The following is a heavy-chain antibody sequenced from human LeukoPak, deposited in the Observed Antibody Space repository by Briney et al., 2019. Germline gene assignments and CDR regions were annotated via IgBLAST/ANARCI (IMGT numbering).Heavy chain of an antibody. J-gene: IGHJ4*02. V-gene: IGHV3-23*01. D-gene: IGHD2-15*01. Sequence: GXXLXXSCAAXGLTXSSYAMSWVRQAPGKGVEWVSLISCSCCSPYYSVSFKPRFTISRDNSKNTLYLQMNSLRAEDTAVYYCAKDISGGSCYYFDYWGQGTLVTVSS. CDR1: GLTXSSYA. CDR2: ISCSCCSP. CDR3: AKDISGGSCYYFDY.